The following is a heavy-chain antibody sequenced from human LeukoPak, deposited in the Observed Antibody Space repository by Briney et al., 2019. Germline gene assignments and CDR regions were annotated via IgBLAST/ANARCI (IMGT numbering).Heavy chain of an antibody. CDR2: IHRRGSP. V-gene: IGHV4-4*02. J-gene: IGHJ4*02. Sequence: KPSETLSLTCTVSLDSTTSNFWSWVRQPPGKGLDWIGEIHRRGSPNYNPSLQSRVTISIDRSRNQIALDLSSVTAADTAVYYCAREIFGGYNPGAYWGQGILVTVSS. D-gene: IGHD3-3*01. CDR3: AREIFGGYNPGAY. CDR1: LDSTTSNF.